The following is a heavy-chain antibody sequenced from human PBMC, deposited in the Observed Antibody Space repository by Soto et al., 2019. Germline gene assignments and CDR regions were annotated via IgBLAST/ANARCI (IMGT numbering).Heavy chain of an antibody. D-gene: IGHD3-3*01. CDR3: ASHLNYDFWSGYYDNYFDY. J-gene: IGHJ4*02. V-gene: IGHV3-23*01. CDR1: GFTFSSYA. CDR2: ISGSGGST. Sequence: EVQLLESGGGLVQPGGSLRLSCAASGFTFSSYAMSWVRQAPGKGLEWVSAISGSGGSTYYADSVKGRFTISRDNSKNTLYLQMNSLRDEDTAVYYCASHLNYDFWSGYYDNYFDYWGQGTLVTVSS.